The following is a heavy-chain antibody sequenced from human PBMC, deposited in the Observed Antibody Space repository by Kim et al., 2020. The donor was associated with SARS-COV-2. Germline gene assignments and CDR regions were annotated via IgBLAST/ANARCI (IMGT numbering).Heavy chain of an antibody. D-gene: IGHD3-16*01. J-gene: IGHJ4*02. CDR2: ISGSGGTP. Sequence: GGSLRLSCAASGFMFSSYPMSWVRQAPGKGLEWVSAISGSGGTPYYADSVKGRFTISRDNSKDTVFLQMNSLRVDDTAIYYCVKDRRWQRLGGSFENWGKGSRVTVS. CDR1: GFMFSSYP. V-gene: IGHV3-23*01. CDR3: VKDRRWQRLGGSFEN.